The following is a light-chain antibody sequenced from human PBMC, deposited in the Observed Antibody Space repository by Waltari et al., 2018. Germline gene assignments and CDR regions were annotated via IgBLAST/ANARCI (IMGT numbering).Light chain of an antibody. CDR2: KAS. CDR1: QSITNW. J-gene: IGKJ1*01. V-gene: IGKV1-5*03. CDR3: QQYDNYWT. Sequence: DIQMTQSPYTLSASVGDRVTIPCRASQSITNWLAWYQQKPGKAPNLLIYKASNLESGVTSRFSGSGSGTEFTLTISRLQPDYVATYYCQQYDNYWTFGQGTKVEIK.